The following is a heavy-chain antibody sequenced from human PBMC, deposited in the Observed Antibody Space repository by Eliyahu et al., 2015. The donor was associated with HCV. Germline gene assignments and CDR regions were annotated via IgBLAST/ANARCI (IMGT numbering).Heavy chain of an antibody. CDR2: IXPGDSDT. J-gene: IGHJ4*02. V-gene: IGHV5-51*01. CDR1: GYSFTSYW. D-gene: IGHD6-13*01. CDR3: ARGIADFYFDY. Sequence: EVQLVQSGAEVKKPGESLKISXKGSGYSFTSYWIGWVRQMPGKGLEYLGIIXPGDSDTTYSPSFQGQVTISVDNSISTAYLQWSSLKASDTAMYYCARGIADFYFDYWGLGTLVTVSS.